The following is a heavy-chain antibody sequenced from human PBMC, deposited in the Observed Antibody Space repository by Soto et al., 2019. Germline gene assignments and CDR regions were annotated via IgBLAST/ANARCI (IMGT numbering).Heavy chain of an antibody. V-gene: IGHV3-48*01. CDR2: ISSSSTI. D-gene: IGHD2-2*01. CDR3: ARDKGYCSSTSCFGHYYYYMDV. CDR1: GFTFSSYS. Sequence: GGSLRLSCAASGFTFSSYSMNWVRQAPGKGLEWVSYISSSSTIYYADSVKGRFTISRDNAKNSLYLQMNSLRAEDTAVYYCARDKGYCSSTSCFGHYYYYMDVRGKGTTVTVSS. J-gene: IGHJ6*03.